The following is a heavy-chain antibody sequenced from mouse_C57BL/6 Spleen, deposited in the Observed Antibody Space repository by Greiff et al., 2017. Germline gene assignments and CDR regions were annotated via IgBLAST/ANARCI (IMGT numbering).Heavy chain of an antibody. CDR3: AHYYGSNFAY. Sequence: VQLQQSGPELVKPGASVKMSCTASGYTFTDYTMHWVKQSHGKSLEWIGYINPNNGGTSYNQKFKGKATLTVNKSSSTAYMELRSLTSEDSAVYYCAHYYGSNFAYWGQGTLVTVSA. CDR1: GYTFTDYT. V-gene: IGHV1-22*01. CDR2: INPNNGGT. D-gene: IGHD1-1*01. J-gene: IGHJ3*01.